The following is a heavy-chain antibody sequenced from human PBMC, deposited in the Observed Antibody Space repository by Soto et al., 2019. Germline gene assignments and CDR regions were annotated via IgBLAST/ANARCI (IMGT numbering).Heavy chain of an antibody. V-gene: IGHV3-23*01. CDR1: GLTFSSYA. CDR3: AKDALAYYDFWS. J-gene: IGHJ4*02. CDR2: ISNSGRST. D-gene: IGHD3-3*01. Sequence: LRLSCAASGLTFSSYAMSWVRQAPGKGLEWVSHISNSGRSTKYADSVKGRFTISRDNSKNTLYLQMNSLRAEDTAIHYCAKDALAYYDFWSWGQGTLVTVSS.